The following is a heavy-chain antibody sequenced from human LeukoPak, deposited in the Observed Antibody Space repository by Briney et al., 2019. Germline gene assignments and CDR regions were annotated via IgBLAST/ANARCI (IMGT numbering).Heavy chain of an antibody. V-gene: IGHV1-69*13. CDR2: IIPIFGTA. CDR3: ARDPHYGSGLGPVDY. D-gene: IGHD3-10*01. J-gene: IGHJ4*02. Sequence: GASVKVSCKASGGTFSSYAISWVRQAPGQGLEWMGGIIPIFGTANYAQKFQGRVTITADESTSTAYMELSSLRSEDTAVYYCARDPHYGSGLGPVDYWGQGTLVTVSS. CDR1: GGTFSSYA.